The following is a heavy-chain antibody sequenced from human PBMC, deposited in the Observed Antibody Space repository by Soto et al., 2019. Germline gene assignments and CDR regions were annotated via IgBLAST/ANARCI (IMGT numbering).Heavy chain of an antibody. CDR1: GLKFSAAW. V-gene: IGHV3-15*07. CDR2: IKGKPNNEAT. CDR3: SWQSRWNHDVFDV. D-gene: IGHD6-13*01. Sequence: PGGSLRLSCVVSGLKFSAAWVKWVRQVPGKGLEWVGRIKGKPNNEATDYTPTVKGRFSFSRDDSENTVYLQMNDLKTEDTAMYYCSWQSRWNHDVFDVWGQGTMVTVSS. J-gene: IGHJ3*01.